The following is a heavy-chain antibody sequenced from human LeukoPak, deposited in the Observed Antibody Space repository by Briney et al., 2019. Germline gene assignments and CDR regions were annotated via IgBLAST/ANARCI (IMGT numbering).Heavy chain of an antibody. Sequence: PSETLSLTSTVSAGSISPYYWGWIRQPPGKGLEWLGYIYYSGNTDYNPSLKSRVAISVDTSKNQFSLKLSSVTAADTAVYYCARSTGTTMFIDYWGQGTLVTVSS. CDR3: ARSTGTTMFIDY. CDR2: IYYSGNT. V-gene: IGHV4-59*01. D-gene: IGHD3-10*02. CDR1: AGSISPYY. J-gene: IGHJ4*02.